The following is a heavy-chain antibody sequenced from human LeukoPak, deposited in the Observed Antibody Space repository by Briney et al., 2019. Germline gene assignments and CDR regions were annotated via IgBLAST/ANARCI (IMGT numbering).Heavy chain of an antibody. J-gene: IGHJ4*02. CDR2: ISYDGSNK. Sequence: GGSLRLSCAASGFTFSSYGMHWVRQAPGKGLEWVAVISYDGSNKYYADSVKGLFTISRDNSKNTLYLQMNSLRAEDTAVYYCAKDEFSYWGQGTLVTVSS. CDR3: AKDEFSY. D-gene: IGHD3-10*01. CDR1: GFTFSSYG. V-gene: IGHV3-30*18.